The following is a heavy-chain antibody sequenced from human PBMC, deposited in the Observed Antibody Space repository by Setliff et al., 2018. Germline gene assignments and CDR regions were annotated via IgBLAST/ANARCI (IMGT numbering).Heavy chain of an antibody. V-gene: IGHV4-31*03. CDR3: ARSGDYGSGRLSP. D-gene: IGHD3-10*01. J-gene: IGHJ5*02. Sequence: SETLSLTCTVSGGSISSGGYYWSWIRQHPGKGLEWIGYIYYSGSTYYNPSLKSRVTISVDTSNNQFSLKLSSVTAAETAMYYCARSGDYGSGRLSPWGQGTLVTVSS. CDR1: GGSISSGGYY. CDR2: IYYSGST.